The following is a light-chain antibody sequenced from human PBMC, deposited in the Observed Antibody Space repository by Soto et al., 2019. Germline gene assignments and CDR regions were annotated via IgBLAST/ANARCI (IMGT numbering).Light chain of an antibody. V-gene: IGLV2-8*01. CDR1: SSDVGGYTY. CDR3: SSYAGSSNVV. CDR2: EVS. J-gene: IGLJ2*01. Sequence: QSVLTQPPSASGSPGQSVTISCSGTSSDVGGYTYVSWYQQHPGKAPKLMIYEVSKRPSGVPDRFSGSKSGNTASLTVSGLQAEDEAYYYCSSYAGSSNVVFGGGTKVTVL.